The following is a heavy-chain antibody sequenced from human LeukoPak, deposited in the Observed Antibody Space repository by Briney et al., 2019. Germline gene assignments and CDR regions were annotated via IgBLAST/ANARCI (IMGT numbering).Heavy chain of an antibody. CDR1: GGSISSYY. V-gene: IGHV4-59*01. J-gene: IGHJ6*02. D-gene: IGHD6-6*01. CDR2: IYYSGST. Sequence: PSETLSLTCTVSGGSISSYYWSWIRQPPGKGLEWIGYIYYSGSTNYNPSLKSRVTISVDTSKNQFSLKLSSVTAADTAVYYCARARIAAQNYYYYGMDVWGQWTTVTVSS. CDR3: ARARIAAQNYYYYGMDV.